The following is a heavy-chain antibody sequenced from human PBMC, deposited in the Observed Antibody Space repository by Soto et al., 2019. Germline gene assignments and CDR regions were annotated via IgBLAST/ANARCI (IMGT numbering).Heavy chain of an antibody. D-gene: IGHD5-12*01. CDR1: GLTFSYYT. CDR3: AKREATQGRGMDV. Sequence: GGSLRLSCAASGLTFSYYTMTWVRQAPGKGLEWVSAIGGSGDSTFYADSVKGRFTISRDNSKNTLYLQMNSLRDDDTAVYYCAKREATQGRGMDVWGQGTTVTVSS. J-gene: IGHJ6*02. V-gene: IGHV3-23*01. CDR2: IGGSGDST.